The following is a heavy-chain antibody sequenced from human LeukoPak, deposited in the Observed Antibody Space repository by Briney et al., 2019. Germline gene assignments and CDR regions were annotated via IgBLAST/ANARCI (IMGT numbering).Heavy chain of an antibody. D-gene: IGHD6-19*01. J-gene: IGHJ4*02. CDR3: AKHGSSGWYQPFDY. CDR2: IKQDGSEK. Sequence: GGSLRLSCIASGFTFSSYWMSWVRQAPGKGLEWVANIKQDGSEKYYVDSVKGRFTISRDNAKNSLSLQISSLRAEDTAVYYCAKHGSSGWYQPFDYWGQGILVIVSS. CDR1: GFTFSSYW. V-gene: IGHV3-7*03.